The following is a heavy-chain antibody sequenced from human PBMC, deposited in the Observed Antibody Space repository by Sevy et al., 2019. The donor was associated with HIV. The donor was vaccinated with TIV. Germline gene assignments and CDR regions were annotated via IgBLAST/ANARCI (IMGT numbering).Heavy chain of an antibody. J-gene: IGHJ5*02. D-gene: IGHD6-6*01. Sequence: ASVKVSCKASGYTFTGYYMHWVRQALGQGLEWMGRINPNSGGTNYAQKFQGRVTMTRDTSISTAYMELSRLRSDDTAVYYCARGPGIAARFDWFDPWGQGTLVTVSS. CDR3: ARGPGIAARFDWFDP. CDR2: INPNSGGT. CDR1: GYTFTGYY. V-gene: IGHV1-2*06.